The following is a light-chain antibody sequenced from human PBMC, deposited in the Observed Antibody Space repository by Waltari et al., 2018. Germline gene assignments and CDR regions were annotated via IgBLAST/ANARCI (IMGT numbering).Light chain of an antibody. CDR3: QQYGSSPT. CDR1: QRMTTKY. Sequence: EIVLTQSPGTVSLSPGERATLACRASQRMTTKYLAWYQQKPGLPPRLLMYGASSRASGIPDSFSGSGSETDFTLTISRLEPEDFAVDYCQQYGSSPTFGQGTRLEI. CDR2: GAS. V-gene: IGKV3-20*01. J-gene: IGKJ5*01.